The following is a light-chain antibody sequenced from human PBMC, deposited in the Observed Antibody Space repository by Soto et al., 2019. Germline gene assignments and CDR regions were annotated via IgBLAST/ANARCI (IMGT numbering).Light chain of an antibody. J-gene: IGKJ4*01. CDR3: QQYNSYPLT. CDR1: QSISSW. CDR2: KAS. Sequence: DIQMTQSPSTLSASVGDRVTITCRASQSISSWLAWYQQKPGKAPKLLIYKASSLESGVPSRFSGSGSGTEFTLNISSLQPDDFATYYCQQYNSYPLTFGVGTKVDIK. V-gene: IGKV1-5*03.